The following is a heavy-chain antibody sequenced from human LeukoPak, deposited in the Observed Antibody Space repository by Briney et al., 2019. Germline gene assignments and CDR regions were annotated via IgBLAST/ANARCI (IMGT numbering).Heavy chain of an antibody. Sequence: SETLSLTCTVSGGSISSSSYYWGWIRQPPGKGLEQIGSIYYSGSTYYNPSLKSRVTISVDTSKNQFSLKLSSVTAAGTAVYYCARQGRYCSSTSCYGVDYWGQGTLVTVSS. CDR1: GGSISSSSYY. CDR3: ARQGRYCSSTSCYGVDY. CDR2: IYYSGST. V-gene: IGHV4-39*01. D-gene: IGHD2-2*01. J-gene: IGHJ4*02.